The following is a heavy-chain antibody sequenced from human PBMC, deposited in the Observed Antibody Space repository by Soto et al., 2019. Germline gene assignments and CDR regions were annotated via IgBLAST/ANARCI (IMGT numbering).Heavy chain of an antibody. D-gene: IGHD6-19*01. J-gene: IGHJ4*02. CDR3: ARGSRSTVAGTFYFDY. Sequence: QVQLQESGPGLVKPSETLSLTCTVSGGSVSSGSYYWSWIRQPPGKGLEWIGYIYYSGSTNYNPSLKSRVTISVDTSKNQFSLKLSSVAAADTAVYYCARGSRSTVAGTFYFDYWGQGTLVTVSS. CDR1: GGSVSSGSYY. CDR2: IYYSGST. V-gene: IGHV4-61*01.